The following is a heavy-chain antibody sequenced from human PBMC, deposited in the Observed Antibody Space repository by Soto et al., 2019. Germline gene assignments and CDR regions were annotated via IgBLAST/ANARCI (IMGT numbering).Heavy chain of an antibody. D-gene: IGHD5-12*01. CDR2: ISYDGTKT. V-gene: IGHV3-30*18. CDR3: AKDRGPRRLWLIDPFDY. J-gene: IGHJ4*02. Sequence: QVQLVESGGGVVQPGRSLRVSCAASGFTFSIYAMHWVRQAPGTGLEWVAVISYDGTKTYYADSVKGRFTISRDNSKNTVYLQMNTLRDEDTAVDYCAKDRGPRRLWLIDPFDYWGQGTLVTVSP. CDR1: GFTFSIYA.